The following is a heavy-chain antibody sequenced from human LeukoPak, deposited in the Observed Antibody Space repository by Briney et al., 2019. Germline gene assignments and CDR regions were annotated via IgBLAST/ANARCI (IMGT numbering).Heavy chain of an antibody. V-gene: IGHV3-23*01. CDR2: ISSSGYNT. CDR3: AKDTGTSRNYIALVAATHF. Sequence: GGSLRLSCAASGFIFSSYAMSWIRQAPGKGLEWVSGISSSGYNTYHADSVKGRFTISRDNSENTLYLLMNSLRAEDTAVYYCAKDTGTSRNYIALVAATHFWGQGTLLTVSS. D-gene: IGHD2-15*01. J-gene: IGHJ4*02. CDR1: GFIFSSYA.